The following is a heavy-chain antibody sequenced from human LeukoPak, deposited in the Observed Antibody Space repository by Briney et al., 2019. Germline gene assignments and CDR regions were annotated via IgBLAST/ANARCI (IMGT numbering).Heavy chain of an antibody. V-gene: IGHV3-9*01. J-gene: IGHJ4*02. Sequence: GGSLRLSCAASGFTFDDYAMHWVRQAPGKGLEWVSGISWNSGSIGYADSVKGRFTISRDNAKNSLYLQMNSLRAEDTALYYCAKDEYEVQGGSGSPFDYWGQGTLVTVSS. D-gene: IGHD2-15*01. CDR1: GFTFDDYA. CDR2: ISWNSGSI. CDR3: AKDEYEVQGGSGSPFDY.